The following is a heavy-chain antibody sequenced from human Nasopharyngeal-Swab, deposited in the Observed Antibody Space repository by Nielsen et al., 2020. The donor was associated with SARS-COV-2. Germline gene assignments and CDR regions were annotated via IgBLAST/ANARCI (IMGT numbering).Heavy chain of an antibody. V-gene: IGHV3-23*01. D-gene: IGHD1-26*01. CDR2: ISFRGATK. CDR3: AKLGGGVGY. J-gene: IGHJ4*02. Sequence: WIRQPPGKGLEWISGISFRGATKYYADSVKGRFTVSRDNSKNTLYLQMNSLRADDTALYYCAKLGGGVGYWGQGALVTVSS.